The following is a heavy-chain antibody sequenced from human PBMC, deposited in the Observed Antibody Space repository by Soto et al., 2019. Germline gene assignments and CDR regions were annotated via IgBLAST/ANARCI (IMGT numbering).Heavy chain of an antibody. Sequence: EVQLLESGGGLAQPGGSLRLSCTASRFTFSSYALNWVRQAPGKGLEWVSGISGSDDSIYYADCVKGRFTISRDNSKNTLYLQMNSLRAEDTAVYYCAKAAVVVGSSYHYYGMDVWGQGTKVTVSS. CDR1: RFTFSSYA. V-gene: IGHV3-23*01. J-gene: IGHJ6*02. CDR3: AKAAVVVGSSYHYYGMDV. D-gene: IGHD2-15*01. CDR2: ISGSDDSI.